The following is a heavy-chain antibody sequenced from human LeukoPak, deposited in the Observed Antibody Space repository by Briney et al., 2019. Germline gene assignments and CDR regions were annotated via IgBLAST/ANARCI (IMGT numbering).Heavy chain of an antibody. J-gene: IGHJ6*03. V-gene: IGHV1-18*01. D-gene: IGHD3-16*02. CDR1: GYTFTSYG. CDR2: ISAYNGNT. CDR3: ARESSHLHYYYYYMDV. Sequence: ASVKVSCKASGYTFTSYGISWVRQAPGQGLEWMGWISAYNGNTNYAQKLQGRVTMTTDTSTSTAYMELRSLRSDDTAVYYCARESSHLHYYYYYMDVWGKGTTVTVSS.